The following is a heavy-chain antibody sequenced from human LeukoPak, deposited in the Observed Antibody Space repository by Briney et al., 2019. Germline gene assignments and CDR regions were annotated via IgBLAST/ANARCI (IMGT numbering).Heavy chain of an antibody. V-gene: IGHV3-30*02. CDR2: IPYDGSNE. D-gene: IGHD6-13*01. CDR3: AKDRGIAAAYYFMDV. Sequence: GGSLRLSCAASGFTFSNYGMHWVRQAPGKGLEWVAFIPYDGSNEYYADSVKGRFTISRDNYKNTLYLEMNSLRAEDTAMYYCAKDRGIAAAYYFMDVWGKGTTVTVSS. CDR1: GFTFSNYG. J-gene: IGHJ6*03.